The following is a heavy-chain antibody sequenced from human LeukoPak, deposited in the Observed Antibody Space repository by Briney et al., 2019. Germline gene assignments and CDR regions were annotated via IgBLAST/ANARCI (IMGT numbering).Heavy chain of an antibody. CDR1: GFTFSTYA. J-gene: IGHJ4*01. CDR3: AREQSGTRGWYTVDY. V-gene: IGHV3-23*01. CDR2: IRPDGDRT. Sequence: AGGSLRLSCAASGFTFSTYAITWVRQGPGKGLEWVSAIRPDGDRTYYANSVRGRFTISRDNSKDTVYLQINGLRVEDTPVYYCAREQSGTRGWYTVDYWGQGTLVTVSS. D-gene: IGHD6-19*01.